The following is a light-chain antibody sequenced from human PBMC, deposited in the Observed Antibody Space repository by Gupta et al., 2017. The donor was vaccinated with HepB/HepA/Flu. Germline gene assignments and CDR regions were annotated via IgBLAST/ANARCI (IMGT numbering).Light chain of an antibody. CDR1: TSNIGDNY. J-gene: IGLJ2*01. CDR2: RNT. V-gene: IGLV1-47*01. CDR3: ATWDDSLRGPI. Sequence: QSFLTQPPSPSGPPVQRVSISCSGSTSNIGDNYVYWYQQVPGAAPKVVIYRNTQRPPGVPDRFSGSKSGDSASLAITGLRAEDEANYCCATWDDSLRGPIFGGGTKLTVL.